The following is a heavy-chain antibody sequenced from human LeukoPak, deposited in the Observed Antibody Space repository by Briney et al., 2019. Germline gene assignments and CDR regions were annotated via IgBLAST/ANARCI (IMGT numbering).Heavy chain of an antibody. V-gene: IGHV4-4*09. D-gene: IGHD4/OR15-4a*01. J-gene: IGHJ4*02. CDR3: ARGGWSYDF. CDR2: IHSSGGT. CDR1: GGSISGSY. Sequence: SETLSLTRTVSGGSISGSYWTWIRQPPEKGLEWIGYIHSSGGTKYNHSLESRLTISVDTSKNQITLKLNSVTAADTALYYCARGGWSYDFWGQGILVTVSS.